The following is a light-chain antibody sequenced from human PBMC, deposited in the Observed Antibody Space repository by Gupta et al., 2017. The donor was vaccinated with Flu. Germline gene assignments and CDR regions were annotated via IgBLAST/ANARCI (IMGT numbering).Light chain of an antibody. CDR3: SAWDTSLKTWV. CDR2: RDD. V-gene: IGLV10-54*04. CDR1: NNDVGAEG. J-gene: IGLJ3*02. Sequence: TGNNNDVGAEGGVWLQQVQGHPPKFLSYRDDSRPSGLSERFSASRSGNTASLTIAGLQPEDEADYYCSAWDTSLKTWVFGGGTKLTVL.